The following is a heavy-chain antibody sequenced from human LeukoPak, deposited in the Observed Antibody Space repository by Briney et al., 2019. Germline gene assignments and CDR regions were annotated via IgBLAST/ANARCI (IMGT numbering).Heavy chain of an antibody. J-gene: IGHJ4*02. CDR1: AGSINRFY. V-gene: IGHV4-4*07. CDR3: AGVGASGYSSSWYEK. CDR2: IYTSGST. Sequence: SETLSLTCTVSAGSINRFYWNWIRQSPGKGLEWIGRIYTSGSTNYNPSLKSRVTMSVDTSKNQFSLKLSSVTAADTAVYYCAGVGASGYSSSWYEKWGQGTLVTVSS. D-gene: IGHD6-13*01.